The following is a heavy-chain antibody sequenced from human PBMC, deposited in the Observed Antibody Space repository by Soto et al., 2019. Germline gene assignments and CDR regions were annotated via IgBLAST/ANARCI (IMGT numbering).Heavy chain of an antibody. Sequence: GGSLRLSCAASGFTFSSYAMHWVRQAPGKGLEWVAVISYDGSNKYYADSVKGRFTISRDNSKNTLYLQMNSLRAEDTAVYYCARDWHGGATTPFDYWGQGTLVTVSS. D-gene: IGHD1-26*01. J-gene: IGHJ4*02. CDR1: GFTFSSYA. V-gene: IGHV3-30-3*01. CDR2: ISYDGSNK. CDR3: ARDWHGGATTPFDY.